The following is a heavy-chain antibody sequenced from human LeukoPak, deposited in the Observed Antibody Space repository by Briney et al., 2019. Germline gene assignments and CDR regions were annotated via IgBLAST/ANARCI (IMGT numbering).Heavy chain of an antibody. CDR1: GGSISSSSYY. J-gene: IGHJ6*02. CDR2: IYYSGST. V-gene: IGHV4-39*01. CDR3: ARAYYYDSSGYSNYYYYGMDV. Sequence: SETLSLTCTVSGGSISSSSYYCGWIRQPPGKGLEWIGSIYYSGSTYYNPSLKSRVTISVDTSKNQFSLKLSSVTAADTAVYYCARAYYYDSSGYSNYYYYGMDVWGQGTTVTVSS. D-gene: IGHD3-22*01.